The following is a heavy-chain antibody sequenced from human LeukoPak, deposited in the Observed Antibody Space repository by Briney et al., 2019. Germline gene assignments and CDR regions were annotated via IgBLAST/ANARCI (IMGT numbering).Heavy chain of an antibody. D-gene: IGHD2-21*01. V-gene: IGHV4-39*01. CDR3: ASPLGDSGMDV. Sequence: SETLSLTCTVSGGSISSSSYYWGWIRQPPGRGLEWIGSIYYSGSTYYNPSLKSRVTISVDTSKNQFSLNLNSVTAADTAVYYCASPLGDSGMDVWGQGTTVTVSS. CDR2: IYYSGST. CDR1: GGSISSSSYY. J-gene: IGHJ6*02.